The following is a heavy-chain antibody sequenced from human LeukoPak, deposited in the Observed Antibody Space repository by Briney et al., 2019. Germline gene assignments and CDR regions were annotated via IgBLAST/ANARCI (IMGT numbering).Heavy chain of an antibody. J-gene: IGHJ4*02. Sequence: GGSLRLSCAASAFTFSNFAMTWVRQAPGKGLEWVSSISADGDDTYYADSVKGRFTISRDNSKNTLYLQMNSLRAEDTAVYYCAKKMSITAASQVDYWGQGTLVTVSS. CDR3: AKKMSITAASQVDY. V-gene: IGHV3-23*01. D-gene: IGHD1-20*01. CDR1: AFTFSNFA. CDR2: ISADGDDT.